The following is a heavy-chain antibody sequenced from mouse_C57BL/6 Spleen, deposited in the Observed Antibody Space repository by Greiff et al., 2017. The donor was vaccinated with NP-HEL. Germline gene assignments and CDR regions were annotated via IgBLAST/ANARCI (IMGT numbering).Heavy chain of an antibody. V-gene: IGHV14-1*01. Sequence: EVQRVESGAELVRPGASVKLSCTASGFNITDYYMHWVKQRPEQGLEWIGRIDPEDGDTEYAPKFQGKATMTADTSSNTAYLQLSSLTSEDTAVYYCTTGYFTTVVESPPWFAYWGQGTLVTVSA. J-gene: IGHJ3*01. CDR3: TTGYFTTVVESPPWFAY. CDR2: IDPEDGDT. D-gene: IGHD1-1*01. CDR1: GFNITDYY.